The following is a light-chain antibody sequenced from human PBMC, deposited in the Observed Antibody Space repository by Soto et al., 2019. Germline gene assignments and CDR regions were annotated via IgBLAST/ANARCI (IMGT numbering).Light chain of an antibody. CDR1: QDISSY. Sequence: IQLTQSPSSLSASVGDTVTITCRASQDISSYLAWYQQRPGQAPKFLIYVPSTLQSGVPSRFSGSGSGTDFTLTISSLQPEDFATYYCQQVYSYPWTFGQGTKVDIK. V-gene: IGKV1-9*01. CDR3: QQVYSYPWT. J-gene: IGKJ1*01. CDR2: VPS.